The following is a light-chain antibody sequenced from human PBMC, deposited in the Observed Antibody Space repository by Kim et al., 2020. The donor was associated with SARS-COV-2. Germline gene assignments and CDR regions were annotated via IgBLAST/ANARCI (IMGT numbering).Light chain of an antibody. V-gene: IGKV1-9*01. CDR3: HQFYLYPRT. CDR2: AAA. Sequence: ASVGDRVTITCRASHDISNFLAWYQQDLGKAPKLLIYAAATLGSGVPSRFSGRGSGTEFTLTISSLQPEDFATYFCHQFYLYPRTFGQGTKVDIK. CDR1: HDISNF. J-gene: IGKJ1*01.